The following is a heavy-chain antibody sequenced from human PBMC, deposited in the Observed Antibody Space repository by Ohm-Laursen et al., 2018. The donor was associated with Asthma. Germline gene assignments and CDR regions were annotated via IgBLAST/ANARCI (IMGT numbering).Heavy chain of an antibody. D-gene: IGHD6-13*01. CDR1: GGSISSYY. CDR3: ASLSKYSSSWYFGY. J-gene: IGHJ4*02. Sequence: SQTLSLTCTVSGGSISSYYWSWIRQPPGKGLEWIGYIYYSGSTNYNPSLKSRVTISVDTSKNQFSLKLSSVTAADTAVYYCASLSKYSSSWYFGYWGQGTLVTVSS. V-gene: IGHV4-59*01. CDR2: IYYSGST.